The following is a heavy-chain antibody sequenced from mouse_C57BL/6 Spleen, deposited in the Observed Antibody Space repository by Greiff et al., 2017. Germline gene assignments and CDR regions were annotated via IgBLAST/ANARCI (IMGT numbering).Heavy chain of an antibody. CDR1: GYTFTSYW. CDR3: ARRGSSSTWFAY. Sequence: QVQLKQPGAELVKPGASVKLSCKASGYTFTSYWMQWVKQRPGQGLEWIGEIDPSDSYTNYNQKFKGKATLTVDTSSSTAYMQLSSLTSEDSAVYYCARRGSSSTWFAYWGQGTLVTVSA. J-gene: IGHJ3*01. V-gene: IGHV1-50*01. CDR2: IDPSDSYT. D-gene: IGHD1-1*01.